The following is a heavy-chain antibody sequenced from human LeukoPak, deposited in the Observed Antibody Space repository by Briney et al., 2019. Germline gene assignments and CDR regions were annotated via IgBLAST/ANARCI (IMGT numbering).Heavy chain of an antibody. CDR2: ISYDGSNK. CDR1: GFTFSSYA. CDR3: ARDRAPLLWFGEYDY. J-gene: IGHJ4*02. D-gene: IGHD3-10*01. V-gene: IGHV3-30-3*01. Sequence: GGSLRLSCAASGFTFSSYAVHWVRQAPGKGLEWVAVISYDGSNKYYADSVKGRFTISRDNSKNTLYLQMNSLRAEDTAVYYCARDRAPLLWFGEYDYWGQGTLVTVSS.